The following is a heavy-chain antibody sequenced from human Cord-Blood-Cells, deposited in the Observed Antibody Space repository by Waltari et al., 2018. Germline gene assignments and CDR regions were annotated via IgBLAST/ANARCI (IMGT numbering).Heavy chain of an antibody. D-gene: IGHD3-3*01. J-gene: IGHJ4*02. CDR2: INHSGST. CDR1: GGSFSGYY. V-gene: IGHV4-34*01. CDR3: ARRCGVDPFDY. Sequence: QVQLQQWGAGLLKPLETLSLTSAVYGGSFSGYYWSWIRQPPGKGLEWIGEINHSGSTNYTPSMKSRVTISVDTSRNQFSLMLSVVTAADTAVYYWARRCGVDPFDYGGQGTLVTVSS.